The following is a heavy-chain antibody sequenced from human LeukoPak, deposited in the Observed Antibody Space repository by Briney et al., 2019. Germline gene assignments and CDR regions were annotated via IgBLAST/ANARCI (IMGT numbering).Heavy chain of an antibody. J-gene: IGHJ4*02. CDR1: GASFSNYA. CDR2: IIPIFASA. D-gene: IGHD3-3*01. Sequence: SVKVSCKASGASFSNYAISWVRQAPGQGLEWMGGIIPIFASANYAQKFEGRVTITADESTRTAYMELSSLRAEDTALYYCARDHHTIFGVIITPFDYWGQGTLVTVSS. CDR3: ARDHHTIFGVIITPFDY. V-gene: IGHV1-69*13.